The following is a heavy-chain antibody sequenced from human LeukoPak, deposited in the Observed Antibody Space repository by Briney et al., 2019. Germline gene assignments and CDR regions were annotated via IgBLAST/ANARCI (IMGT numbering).Heavy chain of an antibody. CDR1: GDSINSGSYY. J-gene: IGHJ2*01. CDR3: ARPGGTLQFDL. CDR2: IYSSGRS. V-gene: IGHV4-61*02. D-gene: IGHD4-11*01. Sequence: SQTLSLTCSVSGDSINSGSYYWNWIRQPAGKELEWIGRIYSSGRSNYNPSLKSRVTISLDTSKNLFSLKLSSVTAADTAVYYCARPGGTLQFDLWGRGTLVTVSS.